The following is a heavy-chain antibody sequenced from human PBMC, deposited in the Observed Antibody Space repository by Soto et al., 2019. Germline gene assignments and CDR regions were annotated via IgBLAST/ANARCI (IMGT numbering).Heavy chain of an antibody. CDR2: ISYDGSNK. V-gene: IGHV3-30*09. CDR3: ARGMNVLRFLEWLSPNDY. CDR1: GFTFSSYA. D-gene: IGHD3-3*01. Sequence: QVQLVESGGGVVQPGRSLRLSCAASGFTFSSYAMHWVRQAPGKGLEWVAVISYDGSNKYYADPVKGQFAISRDNSKNTLFLQINSLRAEDTAVDYCARGMNVLRFLEWLSPNDYWGQGTLVTVSS. J-gene: IGHJ4*02.